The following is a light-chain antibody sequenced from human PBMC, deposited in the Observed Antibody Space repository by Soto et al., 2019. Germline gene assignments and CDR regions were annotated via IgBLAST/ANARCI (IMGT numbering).Light chain of an antibody. CDR3: SSFTSSTTWV. CDR1: SSDVGGYDH. Sequence: QSALTQPASVSGSPGQSITISCTGSSSDVGGYDHVSWYQQHPGTAPQLLICDVSNRPSGVSNRFSGSKSGNTASLTISGLQAEDEAEYYCSSFTSSTTWVFGGGTKVTVL. V-gene: IGLV2-14*03. CDR2: DVS. J-gene: IGLJ2*01.